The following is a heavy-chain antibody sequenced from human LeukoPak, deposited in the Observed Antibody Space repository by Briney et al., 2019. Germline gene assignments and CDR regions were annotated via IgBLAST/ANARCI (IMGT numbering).Heavy chain of an antibody. D-gene: IGHD4-17*01. V-gene: IGHV1-69*13. J-gene: IGHJ5*02. CDR1: GGTFSSYA. CDR2: IIPIFGTA. Sequence: SVKVSCKASGGTFSSYAISWVRQAPGQGLEWMGGIIPIFGTANYAQKFQGRVTITADESTSTAYMELSSLRSEDTAVYYCARDAAGMTTVTTSDSVWFDPWGQGTLVTVSS. CDR3: ARDAAGMTTVTTSDSVWFDP.